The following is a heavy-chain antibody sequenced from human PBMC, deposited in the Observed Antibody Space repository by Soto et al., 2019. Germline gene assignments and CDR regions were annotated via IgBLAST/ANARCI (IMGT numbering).Heavy chain of an antibody. CDR3: ATEGHSRGHAGTFHR. D-gene: IGHD5-18*01. CDR1: GFTFTRFV. Sequence: QVQLVESGGGVVQPGRSLRLSCAASGFTFTRFVMHWVRQAPGKGLEWVTGISSDGNEKHYADSVRGRFTISRDNSKNSMFLKMDSFPSEDTALYYCATEGHSRGHAGTFHRWGQGTLVTVTS. V-gene: IGHV3-30-3*01. J-gene: IGHJ1*01. CDR2: ISSDGNEK.